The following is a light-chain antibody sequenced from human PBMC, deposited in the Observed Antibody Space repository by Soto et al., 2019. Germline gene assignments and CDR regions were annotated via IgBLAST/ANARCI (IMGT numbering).Light chain of an antibody. V-gene: IGKV3-20*01. Sequence: IVLTQSPAILALSPGDRSTLSCRASQSVSSSYLAWYQHKPGQAPRLLIHGASSRVTGIPDRFSGSGSGTDFTLTITRLEPEDFAVYYCQQYRSLTFGGGTTVDIK. CDR3: QQYRSLT. J-gene: IGKJ4*01. CDR2: GAS. CDR1: QSVSSSY.